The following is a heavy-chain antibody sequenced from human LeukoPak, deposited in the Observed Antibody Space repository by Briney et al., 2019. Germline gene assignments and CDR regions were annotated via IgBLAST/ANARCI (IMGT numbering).Heavy chain of an antibody. CDR2: ISSSGSTM. D-gene: IGHD6-13*01. V-gene: IGHV3-48*03. Sequence: GGSLRHSFAAGGLSFSRYDLYGVRQAPGGGVAWVAYISSSGSTMDYADSVKGRFTISKEHGKSSVVLQINRPRDEDTAPYYYVPPAAGIHRSISTEKLQDWGQGTLVTVSS. CDR3: VPPAAGIHRSISTEKLQD. J-gene: IGHJ1*01. CDR1: GLSFSRYD.